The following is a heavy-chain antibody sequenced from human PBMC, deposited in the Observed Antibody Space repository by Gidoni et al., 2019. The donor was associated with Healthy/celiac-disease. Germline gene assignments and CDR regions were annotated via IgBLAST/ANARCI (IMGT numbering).Heavy chain of an antibody. CDR3: ARAAVGSYSSSWYINWFDP. CDR1: GYAFTGYY. D-gene: IGHD6-13*01. J-gene: IGHJ5*02. Sequence: QVHLVQSGAEVKKPGASVKVSCKASGYAFTGYYMHWVRHAPGQGLEWMGWVNPNSVATNYAQNFQGWVTMSRDTSISTAYMELSRLRSDDTAGYYCARAAVGSYSSSWYINWFDPWGQGTLVTVSS. CDR2: VNPNSVAT. V-gene: IGHV1-2*04.